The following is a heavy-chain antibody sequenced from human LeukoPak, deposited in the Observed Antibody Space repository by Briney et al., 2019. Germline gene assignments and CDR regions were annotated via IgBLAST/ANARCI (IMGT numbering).Heavy chain of an antibody. V-gene: IGHV4-38-2*01. CDR1: GYSISSGYY. Sequence: PSETLSLTCAVSGYSISSGYYWGWIRQPPGKGLEWIGSIYHSGSTYYNPSLKRGVTISVDTSKHQFSLKLSSVTAADTAVYYCARAARYSGYDGLLKRYYFDYWGQGTLVTVSS. CDR2: IYHSGST. J-gene: IGHJ4*02. D-gene: IGHD5-12*01. CDR3: ARAARYSGYDGLLKRYYFDY.